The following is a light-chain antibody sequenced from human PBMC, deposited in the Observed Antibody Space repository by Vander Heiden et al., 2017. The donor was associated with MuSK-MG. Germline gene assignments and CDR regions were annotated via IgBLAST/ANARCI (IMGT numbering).Light chain of an antibody. CDR3: QSYDNSLSGVV. J-gene: IGLJ2*01. Sequence: QSVLTQPPSVSGAPGQRVTISCTGSSSNIGAGYDVNWYQQLPGTVPKVLMYANSNRPSGVPDRFSGSKSGTSASLDITGLQAEDEADYYCQSYDNSLSGVVFGGGTKLTVL. CDR2: ANS. V-gene: IGLV1-40*01. CDR1: SSNIGAGYD.